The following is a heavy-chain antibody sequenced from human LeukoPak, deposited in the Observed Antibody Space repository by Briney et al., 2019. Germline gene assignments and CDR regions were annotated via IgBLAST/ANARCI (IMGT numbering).Heavy chain of an antibody. CDR1: RFTFSTNT. J-gene: IGHJ4*02. CDR3: VKNVVVGSQSFYFVY. Sequence: RSLRPSCLASRFTFSTNTMYWVRQAPRQGLVYVSFIHWGGGSTLDADSVKGRLTVSRDNSKNTLYLKMSSLRAEYTAVYYCVKNVVVGSQSFYFVYFGEGTLVTVSS. D-gene: IGHD3-10*01. V-gene: IGHV3-64D*09. CDR2: IHWGGGST.